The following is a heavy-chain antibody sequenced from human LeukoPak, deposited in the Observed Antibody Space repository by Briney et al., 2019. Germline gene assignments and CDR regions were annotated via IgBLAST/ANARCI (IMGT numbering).Heavy chain of an antibody. CDR2: ISYDGSNK. D-gene: IGHD4-4*01. J-gene: IGHJ4*02. CDR3: AKRDGYSYYFDY. V-gene: IGHV3-30*18. CDR1: GFTFSSYG. Sequence: GGSLRLSCAASGFTFSSYGMHWVRQAPGKGLEWVAVISYDGSNKYYADSVKGRFTISRDNSKNSLYLQMNSLRAEDTALYYCAKRDGYSYYFDYWGQGTLVTVSS.